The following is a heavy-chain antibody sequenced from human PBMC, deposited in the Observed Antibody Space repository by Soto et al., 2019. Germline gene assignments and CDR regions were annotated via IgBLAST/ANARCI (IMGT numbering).Heavy chain of an antibody. V-gene: IGHV4-39*01. Sequence: QLQLQESGPGLVKPSEALSLTCTVSGGSISSSGHYWGWIRQTPGKGLEWIGNIFYSGGTHYNASFRSRVSISVDSSKNQLSLKVTSVTAADTAVYYCARRSYGSGVDLWGRGTLVNVSS. CDR2: IFYSGGT. CDR1: GGSISSSGHY. CDR3: ARRSYGSGVDL. J-gene: IGHJ5*02. D-gene: IGHD3-10*01.